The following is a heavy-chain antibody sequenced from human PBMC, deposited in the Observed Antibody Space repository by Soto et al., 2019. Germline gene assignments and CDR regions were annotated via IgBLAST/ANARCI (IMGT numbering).Heavy chain of an antibody. J-gene: IGHJ6*02. CDR2: IIPIFGTA. Sequence: SVKVSCKASGGTFSSYAISWVRQAPGQGLEWMGGIIPIFGTANYAQKFQGRVTITADESTSTAYMELSSLRSEDTAVYYCASPTDSINMVRGVYYYYGMDVWGQGTTGTLS. D-gene: IGHD3-10*01. CDR3: ASPTDSINMVRGVYYYYGMDV. V-gene: IGHV1-69*13. CDR1: GGTFSSYA.